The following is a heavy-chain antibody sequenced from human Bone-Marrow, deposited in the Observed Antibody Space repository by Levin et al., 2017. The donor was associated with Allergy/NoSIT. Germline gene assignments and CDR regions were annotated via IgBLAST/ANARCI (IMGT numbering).Heavy chain of an antibody. Sequence: ASVKVSCKASGDTFTNYAIGWVRQAPGQGLEWMGDIIPKFGAAQYAQKFQGRLTLTADKSANIAYMDLNSLRSEDTAVYYCARNKAIPNYYYGMDVWGQGTTVIVSS. CDR3: ARNKAIPNYYYGMDV. V-gene: IGHV1-69*06. J-gene: IGHJ6*02. D-gene: IGHD2-21*01. CDR1: GDTFTNYA. CDR2: IIPKFGAA.